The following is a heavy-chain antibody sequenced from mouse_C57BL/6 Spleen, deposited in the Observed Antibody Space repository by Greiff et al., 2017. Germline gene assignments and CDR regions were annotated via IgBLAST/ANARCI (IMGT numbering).Heavy chain of an antibody. CDR2: IDPSDSYT. J-gene: IGHJ3*01. V-gene: IGHV1-69*01. CDR3: AREGFAY. Sequence: QVQLQQPGAELVMPGASVKLSCKASGYTFPSYWMHWVKQRPGQGLEWIGEIDPSDSYTNYNQKFKGKSPLTVDKSSSTAYMQLSSLTSEDSAVYYWAREGFAYWGQGTLVTVSA. CDR1: GYTFPSYW.